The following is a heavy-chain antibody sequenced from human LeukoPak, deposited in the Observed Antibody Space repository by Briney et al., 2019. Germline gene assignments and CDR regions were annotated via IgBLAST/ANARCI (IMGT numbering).Heavy chain of an antibody. V-gene: IGHV3-7*01. CDR1: GFTFSAYW. D-gene: IGHD2-15*01. CDR3: ARDHCSSGSCYSGMDV. CDR2: IKQDGNEK. Sequence: PGGSLRLSCAASGFTFSAYWMTWVRQAPGKGLEWVANIKQDGNEKYYVDSVKGRFTISRDNSKNTLYLQMGSLRAEDMAVYYCARDHCSSGSCYSGMDVWGQGTTVTVSS. J-gene: IGHJ6*02.